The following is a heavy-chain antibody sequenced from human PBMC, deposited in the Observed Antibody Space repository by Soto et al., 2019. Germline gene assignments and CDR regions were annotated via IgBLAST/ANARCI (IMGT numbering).Heavy chain of an antibody. J-gene: IGHJ6*02. CDR3: AMVDVYVTPSPQDV. V-gene: IGHV1-18*01. CDR2: INTYNGNT. Sequence: QVQLVQSGAEVKNPGASVKVSCKTSGYTFTSYGIGWARQAPGQGLEWMGWINTYNGNTNYAQNLQDRVTLSTDTSTSTAYMELRSLSSNVTAIYYCAMVDVYVTPSPQDVWGQGTTVTVSS. D-gene: IGHD3-16*01. CDR1: GYTFTSYG.